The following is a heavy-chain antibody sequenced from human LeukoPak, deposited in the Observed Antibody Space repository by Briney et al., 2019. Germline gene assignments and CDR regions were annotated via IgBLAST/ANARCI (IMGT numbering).Heavy chain of an antibody. CDR1: GGSISSGDYY. D-gene: IGHD3-10*01. CDR2: IYYSGST. V-gene: IGHV4-30-4*01. CDR3: ARVVWFGELFLIDY. J-gene: IGHJ4*02. Sequence: PSQTLSLTCTVSGGSISSGDYYWSWIRQPPGKXXXXXXXIYYSGSTYYNPSLKSRVTISVDTSKNQFSLKLSSVTAADTAVYYCARVVWFGELFLIDYWGQGTLVTVSS.